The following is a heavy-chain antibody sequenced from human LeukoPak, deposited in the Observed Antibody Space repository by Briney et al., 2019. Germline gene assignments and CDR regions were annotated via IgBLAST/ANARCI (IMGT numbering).Heavy chain of an antibody. CDR2: ISISGGT. Sequence: SQTLSLTCTVSGGSISSGTNFWTWIRQPAGKGLEWIGRISISGGTIYNPSLRGRVPISVDTSKNQFSLSLSSVTAADTAVYYCARGSGGNSNFDYWGQGTLVTVSS. CDR1: GGSISSGTNF. J-gene: IGHJ4*02. CDR3: ARGSGGNSNFDY. V-gene: IGHV4-61*02. D-gene: IGHD1-26*01.